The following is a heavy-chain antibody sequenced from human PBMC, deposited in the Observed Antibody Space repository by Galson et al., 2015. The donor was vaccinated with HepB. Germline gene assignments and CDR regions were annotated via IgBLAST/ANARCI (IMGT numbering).Heavy chain of an antibody. CDR2: IRYDGSNK. J-gene: IGHJ4*02. CDR3: AKDKSSSWLYYFDY. Sequence: SLRLSCAASGFTFSSYGMHWVRQAPGKGLEWVAFIRYDGSNKYYADSVKGRFTISRDNSKNTLYLQMNSLRAEDTAVYYCAKDKSSSWLYYFDYWGQGTLVTVSS. CDR1: GFTFSSYG. V-gene: IGHV3-30*02. D-gene: IGHD6-13*01.